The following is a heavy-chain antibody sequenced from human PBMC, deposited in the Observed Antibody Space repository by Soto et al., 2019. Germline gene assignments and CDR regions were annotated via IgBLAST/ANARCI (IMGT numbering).Heavy chain of an antibody. V-gene: IGHV4-31*03. CDR2: IYYTGLT. D-gene: IGHD1-1*01. Sequence: QVQLQESGPGLVKPSQTLSLTCSVSGVSINSGGYYWSWIRHHPGKGLEWIGYIYYTGLTFYNASLKSRVAMSLDTSKNQFSLKLSSVTAADTAVYYCARGSQLERDALDIWGQGTMVTVSS. J-gene: IGHJ3*02. CDR3: ARGSQLERDALDI. CDR1: GVSINSGGYY.